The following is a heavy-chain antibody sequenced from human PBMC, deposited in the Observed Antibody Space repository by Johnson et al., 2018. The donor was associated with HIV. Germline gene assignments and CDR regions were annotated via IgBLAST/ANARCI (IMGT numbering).Heavy chain of an antibody. Sequence: QVQLVESGGGVVQPGRSVRLSCASSGLNFSDYSVHWVRQAPGKGLQWVAVISFDGSSEYYADSVRGRFTISRDNSNNTLYLQMNSLRAEDTAVYYCARSGYGSGSTHDAFDIWGQGTMVTVSS. CDR2: ISFDGSSE. D-gene: IGHD3-10*01. CDR3: ARSGYGSGSTHDAFDI. V-gene: IGHV3-33*08. CDR1: GLNFSDYS. J-gene: IGHJ3*02.